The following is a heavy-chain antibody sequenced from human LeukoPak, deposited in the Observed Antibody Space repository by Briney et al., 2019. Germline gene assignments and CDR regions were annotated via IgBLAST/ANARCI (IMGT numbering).Heavy chain of an antibody. V-gene: IGHV3-9*01. CDR1: GFTFGNYG. D-gene: IGHD2-2*01. J-gene: IGHJ4*02. Sequence: GGSLRLSCAASGFTFGNYGMSWVRQAPGKGLEWVSGISWNSGSIGYADSVKGRFTISRDNAKNSLYLQMNSLRAEDTALYYCAKEVGDYWGQGTLVTVSS. CDR2: ISWNSGSI. CDR3: AKEVGDY.